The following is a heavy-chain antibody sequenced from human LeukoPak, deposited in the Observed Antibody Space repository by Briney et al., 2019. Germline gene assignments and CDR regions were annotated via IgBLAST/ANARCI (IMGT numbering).Heavy chain of an antibody. CDR2: ISGSGGST. V-gene: IGHV3-23*01. CDR1: GFTFSSYA. CDR3: AKAGVYTGSRAFDY. J-gene: IGHJ4*02. Sequence: PGGSLRLSCAASGFTFSSYAMSWVRQAPGKGLEWVSGISGSGGSTYYADSVKGRFTISRDNSKNTLYLQMSSLRAEDTAVYYCAKAGVYTGSRAFDYWGQGTLVTVSS. D-gene: IGHD2-2*02.